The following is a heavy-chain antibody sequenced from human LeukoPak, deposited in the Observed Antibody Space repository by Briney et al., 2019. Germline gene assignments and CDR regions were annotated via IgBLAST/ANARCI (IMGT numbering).Heavy chain of an antibody. CDR3: ASVVISSGWYKSPTHYFDY. Sequence: GGSLRLSCAASGFTVSSNYMSWVRQAPGKGLEWVSLIYSGGSTYYADSVKGRFTISRDNSKNTLYLQMNSLRAEDTAVYYCASVVISSGWYKSPTHYFDYWGQGTLVTVSS. D-gene: IGHD6-19*01. CDR1: GFTVSSNY. J-gene: IGHJ4*02. V-gene: IGHV3-53*01. CDR2: IYSGGST.